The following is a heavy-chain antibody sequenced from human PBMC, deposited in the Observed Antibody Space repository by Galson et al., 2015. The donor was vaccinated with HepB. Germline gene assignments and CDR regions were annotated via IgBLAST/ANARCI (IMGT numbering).Heavy chain of an antibody. V-gene: IGHV1-24*01. Sequence: SVKVSCKVSGYTLTELSMHWVRQAPGKGLEWMGGFDPEDGETIYAQNFQGRVTMTEDTSTDTAYMELSSLRSEDTAVYYCATAEPSFMFGGVIAPGDAFDLWGQGTMVTVSS. CDR2: FDPEDGET. CDR1: GYTLTELS. D-gene: IGHD3-16*02. CDR3: ATAEPSFMFGGVIAPGDAFDL. J-gene: IGHJ3*01.